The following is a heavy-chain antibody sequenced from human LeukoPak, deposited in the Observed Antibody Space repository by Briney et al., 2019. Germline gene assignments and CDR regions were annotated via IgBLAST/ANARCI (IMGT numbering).Heavy chain of an antibody. V-gene: IGHV1-69*04. CDR2: IIPILGIA. CDR3: ARDSPSGSDGESWFDP. D-gene: IGHD1-26*01. Sequence: ASVTVSCKASVGTFSSYAISWVRQAPGQGLEWMGRIIPILGIANYAQKFQGRVTITADKSTSTAYMELSSLRSEDTAVYYCARDSPSGSDGESWFDPWGQGTLVTVSS. CDR1: VGTFSSYA. J-gene: IGHJ5*02.